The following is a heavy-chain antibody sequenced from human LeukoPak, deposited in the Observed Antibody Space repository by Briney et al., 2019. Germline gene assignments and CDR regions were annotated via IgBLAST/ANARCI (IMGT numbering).Heavy chain of an antibody. V-gene: IGHV3-30-3*01. Sequence: PGGSLRLSCAASGFTFSSYAMHWVRQAPGKGLEWVAVISYDGSNKYYADSVKGRFTISRDNSKNTLYLQMNSLRAEDTAVYYCARGLGYSSGQGIFGPPSYYFDYWGQGTLVTVSS. CDR1: GFTFSSYA. CDR3: ARGLGYSSGQGIFGPPSYYFDY. D-gene: IGHD6-19*01. CDR2: ISYDGSNK. J-gene: IGHJ4*02.